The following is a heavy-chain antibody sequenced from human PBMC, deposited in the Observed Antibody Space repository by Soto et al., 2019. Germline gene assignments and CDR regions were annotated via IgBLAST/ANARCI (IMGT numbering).Heavy chain of an antibody. D-gene: IGHD2-15*01. CDR3: ARGWLLY. V-gene: IGHV3-66*01. CDR1: GFTVSSKN. Sequence: EVQLVESGGGLVQPGGSLRLSCAGSGFTVSSKNMSWVRQATGKGLEWVSVIDSGGNINYADSVKGRFTISRDSSTNTLYLQMSSLRAEDTAVYYCARGWLLYWGQGTLVTVSS. CDR2: IDSGGNI. J-gene: IGHJ4*02.